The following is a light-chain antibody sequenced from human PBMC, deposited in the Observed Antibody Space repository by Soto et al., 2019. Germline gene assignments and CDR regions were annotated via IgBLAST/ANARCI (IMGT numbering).Light chain of an antibody. CDR3: QQYHIWPSWT. CDR1: KGVSIS. V-gene: IGKV3-15*01. J-gene: IGKJ1*01. Sequence: EMVLTQPPTTLSVSLGDSTTLSCSASKGVSISLAWYQMRPGQPPRLLIYGASTRATDIPARFSGSGSGTDFTLTISSLQSEDFAVYFCQQYHIWPSWTFGQGTKVDIK. CDR2: GAS.